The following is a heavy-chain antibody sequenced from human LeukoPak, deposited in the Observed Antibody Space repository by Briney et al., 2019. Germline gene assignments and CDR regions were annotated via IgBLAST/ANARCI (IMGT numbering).Heavy chain of an antibody. Sequence: GGSLRLSCAASGFTFSSYAMHWVRQAPGKGLEWVAVISYDGSSKYYADSVKGRFTISRDNSKNTLYLQMNSLRAEDTAVYYCAREAESAVAGSYYFDYWGQGTLVTVSS. D-gene: IGHD6-19*01. CDR3: AREAESAVAGSYYFDY. J-gene: IGHJ4*02. CDR1: GFTFSSYA. V-gene: IGHV3-30*04. CDR2: ISYDGSSK.